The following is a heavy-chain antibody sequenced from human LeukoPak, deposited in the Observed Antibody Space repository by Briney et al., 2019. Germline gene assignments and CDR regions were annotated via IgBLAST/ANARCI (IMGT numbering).Heavy chain of an antibody. J-gene: IGHJ4*02. V-gene: IGHV4-59*01. D-gene: IGHD6-19*01. Sequence: SETLSLTCTVSGGSISSYYWSWIRQPPGKGLEWIGYIYYSGSTNYNPSLKSRVTISVDTSKNQFSLKLSSVTAADTAVYYCAREGGLVLDYWGQGTLVTVSS. CDR1: GGSISSYY. CDR3: AREGGLVLDY. CDR2: IYYSGST.